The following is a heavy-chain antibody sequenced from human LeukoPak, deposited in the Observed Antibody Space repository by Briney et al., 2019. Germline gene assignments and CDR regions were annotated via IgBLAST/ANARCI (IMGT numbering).Heavy chain of an antibody. V-gene: IGHV4-59*01. D-gene: IGHD6-19*01. CDR3: AGGGSPSIAVAGSIDY. J-gene: IGHJ4*02. CDR2: IYYSGST. CDR1: AGSISSYY. Sequence: PSETLSLTCSGYAGSISSYYWSWIRQPPGKGLEWIGYIYYSGSTNYNPSLKSRVTISVDTSKNQFSLKLSSVTAADTAVYSLAGGGSPSIAVAGSIDYWGQGTLVTVSS.